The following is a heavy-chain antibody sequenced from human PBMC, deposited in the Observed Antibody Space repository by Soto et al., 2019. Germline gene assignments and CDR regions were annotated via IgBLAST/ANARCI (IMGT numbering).Heavy chain of an antibody. V-gene: IGHV3-23*01. Sequence: GGSLRLSCAASGFTFDFYAFSWVRQAPGKGLEWVSGISGSGGRTYLTDSVKGRFTISRDNSKNTLYMQMNSLRDEDTAFYYCAKRPNYYDSSGTQPWAFDYWGPGTLVTVSS. D-gene: IGHD3-22*01. CDR1: GFTFDFYA. J-gene: IGHJ4*02. CDR2: ISGSGGRT. CDR3: AKRPNYYDSSGTQPWAFDY.